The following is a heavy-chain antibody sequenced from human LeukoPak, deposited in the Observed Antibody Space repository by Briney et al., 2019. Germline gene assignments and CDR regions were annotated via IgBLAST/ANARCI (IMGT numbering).Heavy chain of an antibody. CDR2: VYYSGST. V-gene: IGHV4-39*01. J-gene: IGHJ4*02. Sequence: PSETLSLTCAVSGGSISSSHYYWGWIRQPPGKGLEWVGSVYYSGSTYYSPSLKSRITMSVGTSKNQFSLELSSVTSADTAVYYCARNSWDFDYWGQGTLVTVSS. D-gene: IGHD2/OR15-2a*01. CDR1: GGSISSSHYY. CDR3: ARNSWDFDY.